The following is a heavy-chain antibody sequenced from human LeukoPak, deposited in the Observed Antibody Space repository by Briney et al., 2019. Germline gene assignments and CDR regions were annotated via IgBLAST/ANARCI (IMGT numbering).Heavy chain of an antibody. CDR1: GFAFSTYT. CDR3: ARDYRYYFDY. J-gene: IGHJ4*02. D-gene: IGHD3-16*02. CDR2: ISGPTI. V-gene: IGHV3-48*02. Sequence: GGSLRLSCAASGFAFSTYTMNWVRQAPGKGLEWIAYISGPTISYADSVKGRFTISRDNAKNSLYLQMNSLRDEDTAVYYCARDYRYYFDYWGQGTPGHRVL.